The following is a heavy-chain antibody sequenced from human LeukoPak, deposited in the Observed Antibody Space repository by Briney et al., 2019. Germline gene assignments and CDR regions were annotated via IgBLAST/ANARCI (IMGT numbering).Heavy chain of an antibody. CDR1: GYTFTGYY. Sequence: ASVKVSCKASGYTFTGYYMHWVRQAPGQGLEWMGWINPNSGGTNYAQKFQGRVTMTRDTSISTAYMELSRLRSDDTALYHCARGSVGSNYYYYYMDVWGKGTTVTISS. CDR3: ARGSVGSNYYYYYMDV. D-gene: IGHD2-2*01. CDR2: INPNSGGT. V-gene: IGHV1-2*02. J-gene: IGHJ6*03.